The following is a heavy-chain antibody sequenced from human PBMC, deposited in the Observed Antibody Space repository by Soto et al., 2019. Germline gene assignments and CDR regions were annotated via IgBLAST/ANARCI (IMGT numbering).Heavy chain of an antibody. CDR2: ISGSGGST. J-gene: IGHJ6*02. CDR1: GFTFSSYA. V-gene: IGHV3-23*01. D-gene: IGHD3-10*01. CDR3: AASYYYGSGSYYLPGWNYYGMDV. Sequence: GGSLRLSCAASGFTFSSYAMSWVRQSPGKGLEWVSAISGSGGSTYYADSVKGRFTISRDNSKNTLYLQMNSLRAEDTAVYYCAASYYYGSGSYYLPGWNYYGMDVWGQATTVTVSS.